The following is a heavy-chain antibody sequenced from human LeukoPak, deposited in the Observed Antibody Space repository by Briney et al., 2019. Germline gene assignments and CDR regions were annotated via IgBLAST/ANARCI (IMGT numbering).Heavy chain of an antibody. CDR3: AMGTGSS. J-gene: IGHJ4*02. V-gene: IGHV3-21*01. CDR1: GFTFSSYS. CDR2: ISSSSYI. Sequence: RSGGSLRLSCAASGFTFSSYSMNWVRQAPGKGLEWASFISSSSYIYYADSVRGRFTISRDNPKNSLYLQMNSLRAEDTAVYYCAMGTGSSWGQGTLVTVSS. D-gene: IGHD2-8*02.